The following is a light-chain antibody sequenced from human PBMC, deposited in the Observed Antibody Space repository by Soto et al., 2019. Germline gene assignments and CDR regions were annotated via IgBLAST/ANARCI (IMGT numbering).Light chain of an antibody. Sequence: EIVMTQSPATLSLSPGETATLSCRASQSVHSNLAWFQQHPGQAPRLLIYGASSRATGIPVRFSGSGSGTEFTLTISSLQPEDVAVYYCQQYTDWPGGTFGGGTEVGIK. CDR3: QQYTDWPGGT. CDR1: QSVHSN. J-gene: IGKJ4*01. CDR2: GAS. V-gene: IGKV3-15*01.